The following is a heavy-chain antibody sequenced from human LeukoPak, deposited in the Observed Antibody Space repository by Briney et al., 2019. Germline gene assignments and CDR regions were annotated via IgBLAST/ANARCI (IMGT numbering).Heavy chain of an antibody. CDR1: GFTFSNYW. J-gene: IGHJ4*02. Sequence: GGSLRLSCAASGFTFSNYWMTWVRQAPGKGLEWVANINPDGSLKQYVGSVKGRFTISRDNAKNSLSLHMNTLRDEDTAIYYCASGDDCDYWGQGTLVTVSS. CDR2: INPDGSLK. CDR3: ASGDDCDY. D-gene: IGHD7-27*01. V-gene: IGHV3-7*03.